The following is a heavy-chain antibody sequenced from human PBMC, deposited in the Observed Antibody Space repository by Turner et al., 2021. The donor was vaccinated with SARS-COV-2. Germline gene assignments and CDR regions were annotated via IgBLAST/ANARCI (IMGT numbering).Heavy chain of an antibody. J-gene: IGHJ4*02. D-gene: IGHD2-2*01. CDR3: ARSYHTYYFDY. Sequence: QLQLQESGPGLVNPSETLSLTCTVSGGSITSSTYYWGWIRQPPGKGLDWIGSIFSSGSTYYNPSLKSRVTISVDTSKNQFSLKLTSVTAADTAVYYCARSYHTYYFDYWGQGTLGTVSS. CDR2: IFSSGST. V-gene: IGHV4-39*01. CDR1: GGSITSSTYY.